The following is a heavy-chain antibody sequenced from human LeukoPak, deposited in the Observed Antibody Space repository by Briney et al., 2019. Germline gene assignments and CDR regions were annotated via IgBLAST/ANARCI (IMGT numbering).Heavy chain of an antibody. CDR1: GGSFSGYY. Sequence: PSETLSLTCAVSGGSFSGYYWSWVRQPPGKGLEWIGEINHSGSTNYNPSLKSRGTRSVDTSKNQFSLKLSSVTAADTAVYYCARDDWKLFYRGIAVAGPNYYYYYYMDVWGKGTTVTVSS. V-gene: IGHV4-34*01. D-gene: IGHD6-19*01. CDR2: INHSGST. CDR3: ARDDWKLFYRGIAVAGPNYYYYYYMDV. J-gene: IGHJ6*03.